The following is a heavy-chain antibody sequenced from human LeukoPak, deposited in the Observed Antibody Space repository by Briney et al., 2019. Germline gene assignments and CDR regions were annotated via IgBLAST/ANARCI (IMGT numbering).Heavy chain of an antibody. CDR3: AKSIVNSGTYIPFDY. CDR1: GFTFSSYS. V-gene: IGHV3-21*04. J-gene: IGHJ4*02. Sequence: GGSLRLSCAASGFTFSSYSMNWVRQAPGKGLEWVSSISSSSSYIYYADSVKGRFTISRDNAKNSLYLQMNSLRAEDTAIYYCAKSIVNSGTYIPFDYWGQGTLVTVSS. CDR2: ISSSSSYI. D-gene: IGHD1-26*01.